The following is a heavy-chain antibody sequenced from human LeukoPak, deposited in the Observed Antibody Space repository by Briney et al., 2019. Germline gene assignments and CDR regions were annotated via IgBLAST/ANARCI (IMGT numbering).Heavy chain of an antibody. Sequence: GSLRLYCVGSRLSVNSNYMSWVCQRAGTWLDWLSVIYTGGNTFYADSVKGRFTVSRDNSKNTLYLQMNSLRADDTAVYYCTKLKGWYGDGYCDHWGQGTLVTVSS. CDR2: IYTGGNT. CDR1: RLSVNSNY. D-gene: IGHD6-19*01. V-gene: IGHV3-53*01. CDR3: TKLKGWYGDGYCDH. J-gene: IGHJ4*02.